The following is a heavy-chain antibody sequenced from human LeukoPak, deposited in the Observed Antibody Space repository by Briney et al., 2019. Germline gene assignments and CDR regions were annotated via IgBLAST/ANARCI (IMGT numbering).Heavy chain of an antibody. CDR2: ITAGGSA. D-gene: IGHD1-26*01. Sequence: PGGSLRLSCAASGFTFSNFIMSWVRQAPGKGLEWVSGITAGGSAFYADSVKGRFTVSRDNSKNTQYLQMSSLRAEDTAVFYCAKGGISTSDLGDWGQGTLVTVSS. V-gene: IGHV3-23*01. J-gene: IGHJ4*02. CDR1: GFTFSNFI. CDR3: AKGGISTSDLGD.